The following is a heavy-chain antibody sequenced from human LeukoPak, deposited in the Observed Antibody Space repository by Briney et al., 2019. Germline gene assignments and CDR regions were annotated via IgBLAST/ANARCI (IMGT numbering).Heavy chain of an antibody. J-gene: IGHJ4*02. Sequence: GGSLRLSCAASGFSFSAYGMHWVRQAPGKGLEWVAVIWYDGSYTYFADSVKGRFTISRDNSKNTVDLQMNSLIADDTAVYYCARDGETPYITNWSFDYWGQGTLVTVSS. CDR2: IWYDGSYT. CDR3: ARDGETPYITNWSFDY. D-gene: IGHD1-1*01. CDR1: GFSFSAYG. V-gene: IGHV3-33*01.